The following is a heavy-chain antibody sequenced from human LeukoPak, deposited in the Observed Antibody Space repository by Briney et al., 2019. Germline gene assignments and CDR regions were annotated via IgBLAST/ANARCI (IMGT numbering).Heavy chain of an antibody. Sequence: GESLKISCKGSGYSFTSYWIGWVRQMPGTSLELMGIIYPGDSDTRYSPSFQGQVTISADQSISPAFLQWSHLKASDTAMYYFARRWGSPYYYFDYWGQGTLVTVSS. CDR1: GYSFTSYW. D-gene: IGHD3-16*01. J-gene: IGHJ4*02. V-gene: IGHV5-51*01. CDR2: IYPGDSDT. CDR3: ARRWGSPYYYFDY.